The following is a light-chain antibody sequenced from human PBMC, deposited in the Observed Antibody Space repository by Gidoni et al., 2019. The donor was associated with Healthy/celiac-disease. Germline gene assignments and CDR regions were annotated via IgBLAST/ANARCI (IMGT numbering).Light chain of an antibody. V-gene: IGKV1-33*01. CDR3: QQYDNLPWT. J-gene: IGKJ1*01. CDR1: QDISNY. Sequence: DLQMTQSPSSLSASVGDSVTITCQASQDISNYLNWYQQKPGKAPKLLIYDASNLETGVPSRFSGSGSGTDFTFTISSLQPEDIATYYCQQYDNLPWTFGQGTKVEIK. CDR2: DAS.